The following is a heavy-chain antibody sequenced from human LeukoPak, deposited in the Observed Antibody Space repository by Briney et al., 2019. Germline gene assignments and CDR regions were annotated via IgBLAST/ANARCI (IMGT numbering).Heavy chain of an antibody. D-gene: IGHD3-10*01. CDR1: GYTFTSYA. CDR2: INAGYGNT. V-gene: IGHV1-3*01. CDR3: ARLTMVRGVIGWFDP. Sequence: ASVKVSCKASGYTFTSYAMHWVRQAPGQRLEWMGWINAGYGNTKYSQKFQGRVTITRDTSASTAYMELSSLRSEDTAVYYCARLTMVRGVIGWFDPWGQGALVTVSS. J-gene: IGHJ5*02.